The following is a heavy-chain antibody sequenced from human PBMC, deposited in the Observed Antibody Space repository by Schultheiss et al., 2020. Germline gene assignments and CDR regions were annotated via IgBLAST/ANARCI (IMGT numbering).Heavy chain of an antibody. V-gene: IGHV4-31*03. D-gene: IGHD1-26*01. J-gene: IGHJ4*02. CDR2: IYYSGST. CDR3: ARVGWEEYFDY. Sequence: SQTLSLTCTVSGGSISSGGYYWSWIRQHPGKGLEWIGYIYYSGSTYYNPSLKSRVTISLDTSNNQFSLRLSSVTAADTAVYYCARVGWEEYFDYWGQGTLVTVSS. CDR1: GGSISSGGYY.